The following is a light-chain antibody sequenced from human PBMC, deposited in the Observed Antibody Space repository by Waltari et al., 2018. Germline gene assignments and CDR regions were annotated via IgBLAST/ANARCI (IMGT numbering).Light chain of an antibody. Sequence: QSVLTQPPSVSGAPGQRVTISCTGSGPHIGAGSDVHWYQQLPRAAPKLLIYGSTSRPLGVPDRFFGSTSGTSASLAIIGLQAEDEADYYCQSYDTSLSVVFGGGTKVTVL. CDR2: GST. J-gene: IGLJ3*02. CDR1: GPHIGAGSD. V-gene: IGLV1-40*01. CDR3: QSYDTSLSVV.